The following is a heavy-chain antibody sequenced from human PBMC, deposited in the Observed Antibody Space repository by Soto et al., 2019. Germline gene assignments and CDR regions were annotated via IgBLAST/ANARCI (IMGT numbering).Heavy chain of an antibody. D-gene: IGHD3-16*01. CDR3: ARGGGEDTFDY. V-gene: IGHV1-69*02. J-gene: IGHJ4*02. CDR1: GGTFSSYT. CDR2: IIPILGIA. Sequence: QVQLVQSGAEVKKPGSSVKVSCKASGGTFSSYTISWVRQAPGQGLEWMGRIIPILGIANYAQKFQGRVTITADKSTSTAYMELSSLRSEDTAGYYRARGGGEDTFDYWGQGTLVTVSS.